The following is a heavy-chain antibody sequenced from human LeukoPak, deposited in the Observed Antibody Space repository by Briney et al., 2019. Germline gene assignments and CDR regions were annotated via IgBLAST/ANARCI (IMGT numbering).Heavy chain of an antibody. J-gene: IGHJ4*02. D-gene: IGHD6-19*01. CDR2: VNWNGGST. CDR3: ARGRYSSGSDYFDY. V-gene: IGHV3-20*04. Sequence: GGSLRLSCAASGFTFSSYAMSWVRQAPGKGLEWVSGVNWNGGSTGYADSVKGRFTISRDNAKNSLYLQMNSLRAEDTALYYCARGRYSSGSDYFDYWGQGTLVTVSS. CDR1: GFTFSSYA.